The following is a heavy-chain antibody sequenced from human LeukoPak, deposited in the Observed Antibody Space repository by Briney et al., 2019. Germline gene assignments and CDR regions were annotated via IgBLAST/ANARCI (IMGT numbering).Heavy chain of an antibody. Sequence: SETLSLTCAVSGGSISSGGYSWSWIRQPPGKGLEWIGYIYHSGSTYYNPSLKSRVTISVDRSKNQFSLKLSSVTPADTAVYYCARGLGYYGSGSYYNVERYYYYGMDVWGQGTTVTVSS. D-gene: IGHD3-10*01. CDR1: GGSISSGGYS. V-gene: IGHV4-30-2*01. J-gene: IGHJ6*02. CDR2: IYHSGST. CDR3: ARGLGYYGSGSYYNVERYYYYGMDV.